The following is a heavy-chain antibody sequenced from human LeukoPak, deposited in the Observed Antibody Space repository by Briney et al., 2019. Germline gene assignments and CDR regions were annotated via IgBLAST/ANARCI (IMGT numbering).Heavy chain of an antibody. CDR1: GGSISSYY. V-gene: IGHV4-59*12. CDR3: ARGYPNYFDY. D-gene: IGHD3-16*02. J-gene: IGHJ4*02. Sequence: SETLSLTCTVSGGSISSYYWSWIRRPPGQGLEWIGYIYYSGSTNYNPSLKSRVTMSVDTSKNQFSLKLSSVTAVDTAVYYCARGYPNYFDYWGQGTLVTVSS. CDR2: IYYSGST.